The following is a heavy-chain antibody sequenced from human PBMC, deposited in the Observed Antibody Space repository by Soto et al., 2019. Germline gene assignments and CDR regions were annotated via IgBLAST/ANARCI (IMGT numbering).Heavy chain of an antibody. D-gene: IGHD4-17*01. CDR2: INSDGSST. Sequence: GGSLRLSCAASGFTFSSYWMHWVRQAPGKGLVWVSRINSDGSSTSYADSVKGRFTISRDNAKNTLYLQMNSLRAEDTAVYYCARNAFHDYGGNLYYFDYWGQGTLVTVSS. J-gene: IGHJ4*02. V-gene: IGHV3-74*01. CDR3: ARNAFHDYGGNLYYFDY. CDR1: GFTFSSYW.